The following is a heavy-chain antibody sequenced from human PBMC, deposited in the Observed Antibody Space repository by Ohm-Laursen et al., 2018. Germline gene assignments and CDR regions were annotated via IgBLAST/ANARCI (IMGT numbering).Heavy chain of an antibody. CDR3: VRDRRGGSIELRA. D-gene: IGHD6-6*01. Sequence: SLRLSCAASGFSFSSHGMNWFRQAPGKGLESVASINQDGSEKYFVDSVKGRFTIYRDNAKNSLYLQMNSLRAEDTAVYYCVRDRRGGSIELRAGGQGALVTVSS. CDR2: INQDGSEK. V-gene: IGHV3-7*01. J-gene: IGHJ4*02. CDR1: GFSFSSHG.